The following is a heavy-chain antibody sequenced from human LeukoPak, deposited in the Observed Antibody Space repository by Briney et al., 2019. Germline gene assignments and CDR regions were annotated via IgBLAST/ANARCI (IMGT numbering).Heavy chain of an antibody. D-gene: IGHD5-18*01. J-gene: IGHJ4*02. V-gene: IGHV3-9*01. CDR3: AKDASYSYGYCFDY. Sequence: GGSLRLSCAASGFTFDDYAMHWVRQAPGKGLEWVSGISWNSGSIGYADSAKGRFTISRDNAKNSLYLQMNSLRAEDTALYYCAKDASYSYGYCFDYWGQGTLVTVSS. CDR1: GFTFDDYA. CDR2: ISWNSGSI.